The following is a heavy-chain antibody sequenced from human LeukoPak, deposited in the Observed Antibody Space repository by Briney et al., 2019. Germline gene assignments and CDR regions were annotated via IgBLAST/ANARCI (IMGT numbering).Heavy chain of an antibody. D-gene: IGHD3-16*01. CDR2: IKQDGSEK. Sequence: GGSLRLSCAASGFTFSSYWMSWVRQAPGKGLEWVANIKQDGSEKRYVESVKGRFTISRDNAKSSLYLQMNSLRVEDTAVYYCARGGGAPDYWGQGTLVTVSS. V-gene: IGHV3-7*01. CDR3: ARGGGAPDY. J-gene: IGHJ4*02. CDR1: GFTFSSYW.